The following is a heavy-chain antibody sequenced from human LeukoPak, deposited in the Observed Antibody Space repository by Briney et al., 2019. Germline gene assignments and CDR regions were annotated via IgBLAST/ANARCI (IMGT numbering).Heavy chain of an antibody. CDR3: ARTKTLTIRPFDI. CDR1: GFTFTCCG. CDR2: ISSSGNTI. Sequence: GGSLRLSCAASGFTFTCCGMHWVRQAPGKGLEWVSYISSSGNTIYYADSVKGRFTISRDNAKNSLYLQMNSLRAEDTAVYFCARTKTLTIRPFDIWGQGTMVTVS. D-gene: IGHD3-10*01. J-gene: IGHJ3*02. V-gene: IGHV3-48*04.